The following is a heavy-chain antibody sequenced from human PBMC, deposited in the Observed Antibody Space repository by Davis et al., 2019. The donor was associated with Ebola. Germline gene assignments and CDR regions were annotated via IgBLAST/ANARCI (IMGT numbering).Heavy chain of an antibody. CDR1: GGSITSNH. D-gene: IGHD3-3*01. J-gene: IGHJ4*02. V-gene: IGHV4-59*01. Sequence: SETLSLTCSVSGGSITSNHWGWLRQSPGKGLEWIGYVSYTGTTNYNPSLKSRVTISIDTSKNQFSLKLISVSAPDTAVYYCARLQYDFWSGPFDYWGQGTLVTVPS. CDR2: VSYTGTT. CDR3: ARLQYDFWSGPFDY.